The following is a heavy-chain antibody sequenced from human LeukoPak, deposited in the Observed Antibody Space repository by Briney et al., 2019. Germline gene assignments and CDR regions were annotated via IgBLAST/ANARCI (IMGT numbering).Heavy chain of an antibody. J-gene: IGHJ6*03. CDR2: IHTSGST. CDR3: ARGQGSSSWYGDYYYYYMDV. Sequence: PSETLSLTCTVSGGSISSYYWSWIRQPAGKGLEWIGRIHTSGSTNYNPSLKSRVTMSVDTSKNQFSLNLSSVTAADTAVYYCARGQGSSSWYGDYYYYYMDVWGKGTTVTVSS. D-gene: IGHD6-13*01. CDR1: GGSISSYY. V-gene: IGHV4-4*07.